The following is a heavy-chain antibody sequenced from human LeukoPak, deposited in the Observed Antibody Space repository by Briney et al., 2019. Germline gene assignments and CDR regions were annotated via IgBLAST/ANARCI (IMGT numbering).Heavy chain of an antibody. CDR2: ISSSSSII. J-gene: IGHJ4*02. CDR1: GFTFSSYS. D-gene: IGHD3-10*01. CDR3: ARGGHYYGSGSYYLDY. Sequence: GGSLRLSCAASGFTFSSYSMNWVRQAPGKGLEWVSYISSSSSIISHADSVRGRFTISRDNAKNSLFLQMNSLRAEDTAVYYCARGGHYYGSGSYYLDYWGQGNLVTVSS. V-gene: IGHV3-48*01.